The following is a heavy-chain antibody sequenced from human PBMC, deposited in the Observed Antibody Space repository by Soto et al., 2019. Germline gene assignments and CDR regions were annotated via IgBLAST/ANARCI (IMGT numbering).Heavy chain of an antibody. Sequence: SVNVPRLPSGGTFRSYANSWVRQAPGQGLEWMGGIIPIFGTANYAQKFQGRVMITADESTSTAYIELSSLRSDDKAVYYCASGACDHSMTFDYWGQGTLVTVSS. V-gene: IGHV1-69*13. D-gene: IGHD4-4*01. CDR1: GGTFRSYA. CDR2: IIPIFGTA. CDR3: ASGACDHSMTFDY. J-gene: IGHJ4*02.